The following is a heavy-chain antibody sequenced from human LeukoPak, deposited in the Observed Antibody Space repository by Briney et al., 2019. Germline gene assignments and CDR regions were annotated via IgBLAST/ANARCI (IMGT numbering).Heavy chain of an antibody. Sequence: PSETLSLTCTVSGGSISTVYWSWIRQPPGKGLEWIGYIYYTGSTNYNPSLKSRVTISVDTSKNQFSLKLSSVTAADTAVYYCARFRSLGFRYFDYWGQGTLVTVSS. CDR1: GGSISTVY. CDR3: ARFRSLGFRYFDY. J-gene: IGHJ4*02. D-gene: IGHD3-3*01. V-gene: IGHV4-59*01. CDR2: IYYTGST.